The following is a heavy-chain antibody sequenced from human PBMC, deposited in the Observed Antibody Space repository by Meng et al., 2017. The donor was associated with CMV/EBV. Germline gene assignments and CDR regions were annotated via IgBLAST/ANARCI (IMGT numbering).Heavy chain of an antibody. D-gene: IGHD5-12*01. CDR1: GFTFSSYG. CDR3: ARDGLDIVATISGDYFDY. V-gene: IGHV3-30*02. J-gene: IGHJ4*02. CDR2: IRYDGSNK. Sequence: GGSLRLSCAASGFTFSSYGMHWVRQAPGKGLEWVAFIRYDGSNKYYVDSVKGRFTISRDNAKNSLYLQMNSLRAEDTAVYYCARDGLDIVATISGDYFDYWGQGTLVTVSS.